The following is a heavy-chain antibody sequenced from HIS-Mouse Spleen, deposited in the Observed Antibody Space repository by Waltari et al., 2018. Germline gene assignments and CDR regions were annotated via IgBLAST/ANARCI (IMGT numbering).Heavy chain of an antibody. J-gene: IGHJ4*02. D-gene: IGHD6-19*01. CDR1: GVTFSSYG. Sequence: QVQLGEAGGGVVQPGRSLRRSCAASGVTFSSYGMHWVRQAPGTGLEWVAVISYDGSNKYYADSVKGRFTISRDNSKNTLYLQMNSLRAEDTAVYYCAKASSGWLDYWGQGTLVTVSS. CDR2: ISYDGSNK. V-gene: IGHV3-30*18. CDR3: AKASSGWLDY.